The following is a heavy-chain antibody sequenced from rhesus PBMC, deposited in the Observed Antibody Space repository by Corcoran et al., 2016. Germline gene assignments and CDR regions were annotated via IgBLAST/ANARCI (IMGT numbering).Heavy chain of an antibody. Sequence: QVQLQESGPGLVKPSETLSLTCAVSGGSISGGYAWSWIRPPPGKGREWIGYSKGSSGSTNYNPSLKNRVTISKDTSKNQVSLKLSSVTAADTAVYYCARERAGSSYFDYWGQGVLVTVSS. D-gene: IGHD1-1*01. CDR3: ARERAGSSYFDY. V-gene: IGHV4-76*01. J-gene: IGHJ4*01. CDR2: SKGSSGST. CDR1: GGSISGGYA.